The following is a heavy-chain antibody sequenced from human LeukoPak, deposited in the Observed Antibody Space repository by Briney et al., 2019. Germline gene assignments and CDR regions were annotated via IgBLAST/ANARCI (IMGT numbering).Heavy chain of an antibody. Sequence: GRSLRLSCAASGFTFSSYAMHWVRQAPGKGLEWVAVISYDGSNKYYADSVKGRFTISRDNSKNTLYLQMNSLRAEDTAVYYCARDPGYSYGLPSYWGQGTLSPSPQ. V-gene: IGHV3-30-3*01. J-gene: IGHJ4*02. CDR3: ARDPGYSYGLPSY. CDR1: GFTFSSYA. CDR2: ISYDGSNK. D-gene: IGHD5-18*01.